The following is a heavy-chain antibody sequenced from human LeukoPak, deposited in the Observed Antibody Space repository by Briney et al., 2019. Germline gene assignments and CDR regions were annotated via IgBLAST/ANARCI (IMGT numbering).Heavy chain of an antibody. CDR3: AKVSRISAAGYFDY. Sequence: HPGGFLRLSCVASGFTFNSYAMSWVRQAPGKGLEWVSAITGSGGTTYYADSVKGRFTISRDNSKNTLSLQMNSLRAEDTAVYYCAKVSRISAAGYFDYWGQGTLVTVSS. J-gene: IGHJ4*02. V-gene: IGHV3-23*01. CDR1: GFTFNSYA. CDR2: ITGSGGTT. D-gene: IGHD6-13*01.